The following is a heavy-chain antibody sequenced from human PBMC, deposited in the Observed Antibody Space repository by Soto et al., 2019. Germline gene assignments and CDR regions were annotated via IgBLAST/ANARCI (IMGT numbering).Heavy chain of an antibody. CDR1: GYTFTSYG. V-gene: IGHV1-18*01. Sequence: ASVKVSCKASGYTFTSYGISWVRQAPGQGLEWMGWISAYNGNTNYAQKLQGRVTMTTDTSTSTAYMELRSLRSDDTAVYYCARDLRYHWNDATDIPGQATIVSVSS. D-gene: IGHD1-1*01. CDR3: ARDLRYHWNDATDI. CDR2: ISAYNGNT. J-gene: IGHJ3*02.